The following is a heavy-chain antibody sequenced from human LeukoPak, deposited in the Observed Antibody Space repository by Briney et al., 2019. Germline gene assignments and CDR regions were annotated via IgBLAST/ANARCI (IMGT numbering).Heavy chain of an antibody. CDR1: GGSISSGGYS. J-gene: IGHJ4*02. CDR2: IYHSGST. CDR3: ARAGDYEGDYFDY. D-gene: IGHD4-17*01. V-gene: IGHV4-30-2*01. Sequence: PSQTLSLTCAVSGGSISSGGYSWSWIRQPPGKGLERIGYIYHSGSTYYNPSLKSRVTISVDRSKNQFSLKLSSVTAADTAVYYCARAGDYEGDYFDYWGQGTLVTVSS.